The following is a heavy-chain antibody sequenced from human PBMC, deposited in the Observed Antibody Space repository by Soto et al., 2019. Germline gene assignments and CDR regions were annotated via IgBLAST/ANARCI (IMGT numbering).Heavy chain of an antibody. V-gene: IGHV4-39*01. D-gene: IGHD1-26*01. CDR1: GGSISSSSYY. Sequence: SETLSLTCTVSGGSISSSSYYWGWIRQPPGKGLEWIGSIYYSGSTYYNPSLKSRVTISVDTSKNQFSLKLSSVTAADTAVYYCARHRYSGSYWGRGYYGMDVWGQGTTVTVSS. CDR3: ARHRYSGSYWGRGYYGMDV. J-gene: IGHJ6*02. CDR2: IYYSGST.